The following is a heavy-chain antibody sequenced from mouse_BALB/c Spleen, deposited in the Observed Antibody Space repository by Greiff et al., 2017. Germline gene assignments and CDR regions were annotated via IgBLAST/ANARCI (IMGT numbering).Heavy chain of an antibody. CDR1: GFTFSSYA. D-gene: IGHD2-2*01. CDR2: ISSGGST. CDR3: ARMGLRGDYYAMDY. V-gene: IGHV5-6-5*01. J-gene: IGHJ4*01. Sequence: EVQLVESGGGLVKPGGSLKLSCAASGFTFSSYAMSWVRQTPEKRLEWVASISSGGSTYYPDSVKGRFTIARDNARNILYLQMSSLRSEDTAMYYCARMGLRGDYYAMDYWGQGASVTVSS.